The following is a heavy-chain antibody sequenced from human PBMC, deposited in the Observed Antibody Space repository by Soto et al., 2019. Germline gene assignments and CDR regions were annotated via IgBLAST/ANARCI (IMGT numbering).Heavy chain of an antibody. J-gene: IGHJ6*02. CDR3: ARDDRAAAGLNYYYYGMDV. Sequence: KQSQTLSLTCAISGDSVSSNSAAWNWIRQSPSRGLEWLGRTYYRSKWYNDYAVSVKSRITINPDTSKNQFSLQLNSVTPEDTAVYYCARDDRAAAGLNYYYYGMDVWGQGTTVTVSS. D-gene: IGHD6-13*01. CDR1: GDSVSSNSAA. CDR2: TYYRSKWYN. V-gene: IGHV6-1*01.